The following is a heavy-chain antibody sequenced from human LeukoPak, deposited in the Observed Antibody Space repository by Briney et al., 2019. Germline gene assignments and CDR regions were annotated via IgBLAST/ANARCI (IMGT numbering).Heavy chain of an antibody. CDR2: IKQDGSEK. CDR1: GFTVSSNY. V-gene: IGHV3-7*01. J-gene: IGHJ4*02. Sequence: GGSLRLSCAASGFTVSSNYMNWVRQAPGKGLEWVANIKQDGSEKYYVDSVKGRFTISRDNAKNSLYLQMNSLRAEDTAVYYCARVRYYYDSSGYPDYWGQGTLVTVSS. CDR3: ARVRYYYDSSGYPDY. D-gene: IGHD3-22*01.